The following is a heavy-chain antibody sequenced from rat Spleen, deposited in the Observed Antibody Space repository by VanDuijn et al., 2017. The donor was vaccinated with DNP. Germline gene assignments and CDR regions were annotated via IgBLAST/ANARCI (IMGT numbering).Heavy chain of an antibody. V-gene: IGHV2-77*01. CDR2: IQSGGRI. Sequence: QVQMKETGPGLVQTTQTLSVTCTVSGFSLTSYDVHWVRQPPGKGLEWVGRIQSGGRIDYNSTLKSRLTISRDTSKGQVFLKMNSVQTEDTAMYFCARGNNRDHWGQGVMVTVSS. CDR3: ARGNNRDH. J-gene: IGHJ2*01. D-gene: IGHD1-10*01. CDR1: GFSLTSYD.